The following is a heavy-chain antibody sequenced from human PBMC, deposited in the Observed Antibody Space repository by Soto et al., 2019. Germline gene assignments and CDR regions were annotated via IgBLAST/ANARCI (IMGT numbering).Heavy chain of an antibody. V-gene: IGHV3-7*01. Sequence: PGGSLRLSCAASGFTFNSNWMDWVRQAPGKGLEWVANINQDGSEKNYVDSVKGRFTISRDNAKNSLYLQMSSLTAEDSALYYCSKSLDYWGQGALVTAPQ. J-gene: IGHJ4*02. CDR1: GFTFNSNW. CDR2: INQDGSEK. CDR3: SKSLDY.